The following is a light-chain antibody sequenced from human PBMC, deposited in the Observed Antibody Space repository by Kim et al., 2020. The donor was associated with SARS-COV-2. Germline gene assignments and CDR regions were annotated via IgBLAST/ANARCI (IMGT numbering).Light chain of an antibody. CDR2: GAS. Sequence: PGERANLYCRASQSVSSGYLAWDRWKPGHAPRLLIYGASIRATGIPDRFSGSGSGTDFALTISRLGPEDFAVYYCQQSSKLITFGQGTRLEIK. J-gene: IGKJ5*01. CDR1: QSVSSGY. V-gene: IGKV3-20*01. CDR3: QQSSKLIT.